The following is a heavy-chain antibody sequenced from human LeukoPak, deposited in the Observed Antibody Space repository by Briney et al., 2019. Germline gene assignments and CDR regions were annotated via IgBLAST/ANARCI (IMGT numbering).Heavy chain of an antibody. CDR2: ISWNSGSI. V-gene: IGHV3-9*03. D-gene: IGHD3-10*01. CDR3: AKDIGTMVRGVIGFGYAFDI. Sequence: LPGGSLRLSGAASGFTFDDYAMHWVRQAPGKGLEGVSGISWNSGSIGYADSVKGRFTSSRDNAKNSLYLQMNSLRAEDMALYYCAKDIGTMVRGVIGFGYAFDIWGQGTMVTASS. J-gene: IGHJ3*02. CDR1: GFTFDDYA.